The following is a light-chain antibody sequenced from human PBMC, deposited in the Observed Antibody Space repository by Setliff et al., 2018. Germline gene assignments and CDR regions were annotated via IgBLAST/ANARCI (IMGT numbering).Light chain of an antibody. CDR3: CSYAGSYTVV. V-gene: IGLV2-11*01. CDR1: SSDVGGYNY. J-gene: IGLJ2*01. Sequence: SALTQPRSVSGSPGQSVTISCTGTSSDVGGYNYVSWYQQHPGKAPKLMICDVSKRPSGVPDRFSGSKSGNTASLTISGLQAEDEADYYCCSYAGSYTVVFGGGTKVTVL. CDR2: DVS.